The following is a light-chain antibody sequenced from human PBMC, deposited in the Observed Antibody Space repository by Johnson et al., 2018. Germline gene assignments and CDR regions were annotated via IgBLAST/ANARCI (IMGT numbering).Light chain of an antibody. CDR1: SSNIGNNY. CDR2: ENN. J-gene: IGLJ1*01. Sequence: QSVLTQPPSVSAAPGQKVTISCSGSSSNIGNNYVSWYQQLPGTAPKLLIYENNKRPSGIPDRFSGSKSGTSATLGITGLQTGEEADYYSGTWDSSLSAGNVFGTGTKVTVL. CDR3: GTWDSSLSAGNV. V-gene: IGLV1-51*02.